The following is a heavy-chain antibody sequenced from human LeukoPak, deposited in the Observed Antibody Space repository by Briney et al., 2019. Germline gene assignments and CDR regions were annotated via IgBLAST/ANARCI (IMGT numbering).Heavy chain of an antibody. V-gene: IGHV3-23*01. D-gene: IGHD3-10*02. CDR2: IGGSGGGT. CDR1: GFTFSTYG. J-gene: IGHJ6*04. Sequence: GGTLRLSCAASGFTFSTYGMSWVRQAPGKGLEWVSAIGGSGGGTYYADSVKGRFTISRDNAKNSLYLQMNSLRAEDTAVYYRAELGITMIGGVWGKGTTVTISS. CDR3: AELGITMIGGV.